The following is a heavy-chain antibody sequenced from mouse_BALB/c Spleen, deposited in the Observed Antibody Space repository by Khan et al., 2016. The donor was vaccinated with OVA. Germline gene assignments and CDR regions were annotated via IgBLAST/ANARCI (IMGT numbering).Heavy chain of an antibody. D-gene: IGHD1-1*01. J-gene: IGHJ3*01. Sequence: EVELVESGGDLVKPGGSLKLSCAASGFTFSTYGMSWVRQTPDKRLEWVATISSGGSYTYYPDNVKGRFTIYRANAKNTLYLQMSSLKSEDTAMYYGARLAYYYNSEGFAYWGQGTLVTGSA. CDR1: GFTFSTYG. CDR3: ARLAYYYNSEGFAY. V-gene: IGHV5-6*01. CDR2: ISSGGSYT.